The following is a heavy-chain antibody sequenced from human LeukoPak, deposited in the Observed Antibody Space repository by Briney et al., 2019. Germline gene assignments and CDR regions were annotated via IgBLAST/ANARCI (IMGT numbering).Heavy chain of an antibody. J-gene: IGHJ6*03. CDR2: IYYSGSP. D-gene: IGHD1-7*01. CDR3: ARDSLELEDYYYYMDV. CDR1: GGSISSYY. Sequence: SETLSLTCTVSGGSISSYYWSWIRQPPGKGLEWIGYIYYSGSPNYNPSLKSRVTISVDTSKNQFSLKLSSVTAADTAVYYCARDSLELEDYYYYMDVWGKGTTVTVSS. V-gene: IGHV4-59*12.